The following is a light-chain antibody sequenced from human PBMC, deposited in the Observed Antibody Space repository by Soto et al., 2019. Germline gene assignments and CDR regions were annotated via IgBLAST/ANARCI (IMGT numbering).Light chain of an antibody. Sequence: EVRLRQSPGTVSLSPGERATLSCRASQSVSSNYLAWYQQKSGQAPRLLIYGASNRATGIPDRFSGSGSGTDFTLTIRRLEPEDFAVYYCQQYDTSPRTFGQGTKVEFK. V-gene: IGKV3-20*01. CDR1: QSVSSNY. J-gene: IGKJ1*01. CDR2: GAS. CDR3: QQYDTSPRT.